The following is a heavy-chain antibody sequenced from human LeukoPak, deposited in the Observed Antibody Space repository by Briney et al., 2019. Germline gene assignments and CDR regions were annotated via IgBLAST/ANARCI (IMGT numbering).Heavy chain of an antibody. CDR2: IYYSGST. D-gene: IGHD3-9*01. J-gene: IGHJ4*02. CDR3: ARDFDSGYFDY. V-gene: IGHV4-59*12. CDR1: GGSISSYY. Sequence: PSETLSLTCTVSGGSISSYYWSWIRQPPGKGLEWIGYIYYSGSTNYNPSLKSRVTISVDTSKNQFSLKLSSVTAADTAVYYCARDFDSGYFDYWGQGTLVTVSS.